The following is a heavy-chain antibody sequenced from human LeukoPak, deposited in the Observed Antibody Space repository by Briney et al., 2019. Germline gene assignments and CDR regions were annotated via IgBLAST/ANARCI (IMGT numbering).Heavy chain of an antibody. D-gene: IGHD3-22*01. CDR1: GFTFTTYW. CDR3: AKDRTYYYDSSGYPDY. J-gene: IGHJ4*02. CDR2: ISGSGGST. V-gene: IGHV3-23*01. Sequence: GGSLRLSCAASGFTFTTYWMTWVRQAPGKGLEWVSAISGSGGSTYYADSVKGRFTISRDNSKNTLYLQMNSLRAEDTAVYYCAKDRTYYYDSSGYPDYWGQGTLVTVSS.